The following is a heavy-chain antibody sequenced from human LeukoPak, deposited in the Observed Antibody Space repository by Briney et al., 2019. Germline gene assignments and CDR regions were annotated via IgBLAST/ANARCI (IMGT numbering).Heavy chain of an antibody. CDR3: ARDAYYYDSSGYYVY. J-gene: IGHJ4*02. D-gene: IGHD3-22*01. CDR1: GLTFSDYY. Sequence: PGGSLRLSCAASGLTFSDYYMSWIRQAPGKGLEWVSYISSSGNTIYYADSVKGRFTISRDNAKNSLYLQMNSLRAEDTAVYHCARDAYYYDSSGYYVYWGQRTLVTVSS. V-gene: IGHV3-11*04. CDR2: ISSSGNTI.